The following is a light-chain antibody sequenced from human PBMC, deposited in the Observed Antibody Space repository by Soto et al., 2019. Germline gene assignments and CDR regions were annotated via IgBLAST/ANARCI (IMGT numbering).Light chain of an antibody. J-gene: IGKJ4*01. Sequence: EIVMPQSHATLSVSPGERATLSCRASQTVRNNYLAWYQQKPGQAPRLLIYGASSRATGIPDRFSGSGSGTDFTLTISRLEPEDFAVYYCQQYGSSPLTFGGGTKVDIK. V-gene: IGKV3-20*01. CDR2: GAS. CDR3: QQYGSSPLT. CDR1: QTVRNNY.